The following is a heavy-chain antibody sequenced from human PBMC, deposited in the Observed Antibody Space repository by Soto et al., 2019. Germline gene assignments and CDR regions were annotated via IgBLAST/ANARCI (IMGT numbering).Heavy chain of an antibody. V-gene: IGHV1-69*06. Sequence: SVKVSCKASGCTFSSYAISWVRQAPGQGLEWMGGIIPIFGTANYAQKFQGRVTITADKSTSTAYMELSSLRSEDTAVYYCARLQPMYYFDYWGQGTLVTVSS. CDR2: IIPIFGTA. CDR3: ARLQPMYYFDY. J-gene: IGHJ4*02. CDR1: GCTFSSYA. D-gene: IGHD4-4*01.